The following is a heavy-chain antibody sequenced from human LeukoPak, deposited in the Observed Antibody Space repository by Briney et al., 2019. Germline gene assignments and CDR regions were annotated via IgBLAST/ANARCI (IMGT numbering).Heavy chain of an antibody. CDR2: LHYSGST. V-gene: IGHV4-61*01. Sequence: SETLSLNCTVSGASVSSDNYYWRWIRQPPGTGLEWIVHLHYSGSTNYNPSLKSRVTISVDTSKNQFSLKLSSVTAADTAVYYCARFRITGTTSKAFDIWGQGTMVTVSS. J-gene: IGHJ3*02. CDR3: ARFRITGTTSKAFDI. CDR1: GASVSSDNYY. D-gene: IGHD1-7*01.